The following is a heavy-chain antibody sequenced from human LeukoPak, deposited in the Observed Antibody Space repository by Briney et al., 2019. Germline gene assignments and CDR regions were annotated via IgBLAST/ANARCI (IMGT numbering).Heavy chain of an antibody. Sequence: PSETLSLTCAVYGGSFSGYYWSWIRQPPGKGLEWIGEINHSGSTNYNPSLKSRVTISVDTSKNQFSLKLSSVTAADTAVYYCARDHSSWFDPWGQGTLVTVSS. CDR1: GGSFSGYY. D-gene: IGHD5-18*01. CDR2: INHSGST. J-gene: IGHJ5*02. V-gene: IGHV4-34*01. CDR3: ARDHSSWFDP.